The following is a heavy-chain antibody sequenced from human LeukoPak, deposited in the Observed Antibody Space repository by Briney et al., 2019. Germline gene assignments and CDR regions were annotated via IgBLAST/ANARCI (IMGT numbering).Heavy chain of an antibody. J-gene: IGHJ4*02. CDR2: ISGSSSST. CDR3: ARAERMGGDY. V-gene: IGHV3-11*05. CDR1: GFTFSDFY. Sequence: GGSLRLSCAASGFTFSDFYMSWIRQAPGKGLEWVSYISGSSSSTVYADSGKGRFTISRDNAKNSLCLQMNSLRAEDTAVYYCARAERMGGDYWGQGTLVTVAS. D-gene: IGHD3-16*01.